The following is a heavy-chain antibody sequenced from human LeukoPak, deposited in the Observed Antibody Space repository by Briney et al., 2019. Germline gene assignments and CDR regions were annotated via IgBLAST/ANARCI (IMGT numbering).Heavy chain of an antibody. CDR1: GSTINNYY. CDR3: ARTVSGYYFNA. D-gene: IGHD5-12*01. Sequence: SETLSLTCPASGSTINNYYWSWIRQPPGKELEWIWYVAYSGSTNYNPSLKSRVTISLDTSKNQFSLKLSSVTAADTAVYYCARTVSGYYFNAWGPGTLVTVSS. J-gene: IGHJ5*02. CDR2: VAYSGST. V-gene: IGHV4-59*01.